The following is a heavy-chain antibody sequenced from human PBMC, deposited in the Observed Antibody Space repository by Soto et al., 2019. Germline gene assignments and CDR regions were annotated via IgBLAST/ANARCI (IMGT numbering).Heavy chain of an antibody. J-gene: IGHJ6*02. D-gene: IGHD2-15*01. Sequence: QVQLVQSGAELEKPGSSVKLSCTASGRTFSSYAISWVRQAPGQGLEWMGGIIPIFGNKNYAQKLQGRLTITTYESTSTAYMELCSMRSEDTAVYSVSRSHGGSLSEDTNYFYYCEMDVWGQGTTVTVSS. CDR2: IIPIFGNK. CDR1: GRTFSSYA. CDR3: SRSHGGSLSEDTNYFYYCEMDV. V-gene: IGHV1-69*01.